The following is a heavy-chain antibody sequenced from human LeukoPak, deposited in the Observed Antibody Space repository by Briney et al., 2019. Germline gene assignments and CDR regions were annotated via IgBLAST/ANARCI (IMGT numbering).Heavy chain of an antibody. Sequence: GGSLRLSCAASGFTFSSYAMSWVRQAPGKGLEWVSAISGSSGSTYYADSVKGRFTISRDNSKNTLYLQMNSLRAEDTAVYYCARDPLYCSSTSCYFDYWGQGTLVTVSS. J-gene: IGHJ4*02. CDR1: GFTFSSYA. D-gene: IGHD2-2*01. CDR2: ISGSSGST. CDR3: ARDPLYCSSTSCYFDY. V-gene: IGHV3-23*01.